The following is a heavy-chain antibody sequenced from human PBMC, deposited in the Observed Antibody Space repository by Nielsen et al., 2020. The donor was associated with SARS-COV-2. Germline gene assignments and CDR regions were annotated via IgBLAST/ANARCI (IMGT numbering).Heavy chain of an antibody. CDR3: ATPYSSGDQYYYYFYMDV. CDR2: INTNTGNQ. Sequence: ASVEVSCKASGYTFTNYAMNWVREAPGKGLEWMGWINTNTGNQTYAQGFTGRFVFSLDPSGSTAYLQISSLKAEDTAVYYCATPYSSGDQYYYYFYMDVWGKGTTVTVSS. V-gene: IGHV7-4-1*02. CDR1: GYTFTNYA. J-gene: IGHJ6*03. D-gene: IGHD4-11*01.